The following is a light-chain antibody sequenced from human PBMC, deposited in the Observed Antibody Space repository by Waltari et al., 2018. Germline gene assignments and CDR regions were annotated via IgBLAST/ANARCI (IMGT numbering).Light chain of an antibody. CDR3: ATWDDILNAYF. V-gene: IGLV1-36*01. CDR1: NNA. CDR2: YDD. J-gene: IGLJ1*01. Sequence: NNAVNWYQQVPGKAPKLLIYYDDLLPSGVSDRFSASKSGTSASLAISGLQSEDEADYYCATWDDILNAYFFGPGTKVTVL.